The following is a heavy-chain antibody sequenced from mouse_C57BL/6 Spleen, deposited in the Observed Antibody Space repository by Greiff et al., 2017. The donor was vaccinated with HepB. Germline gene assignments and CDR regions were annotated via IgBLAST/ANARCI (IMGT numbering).Heavy chain of an antibody. D-gene: IGHD4-1*01. CDR1: GYTFSGYY. V-gene: IGHV5-16*01. Sequence: VLLLQSEAGLVQPGTSMKLSCKASGYTFSGYYMAWVRQIPEKGLEWIGIINPDGSSTYYMEYLKSNSIITRDNAKNILYLQLSSLKSEDTATYYCARVTESEYAMDYWGQGTSVTVSS. J-gene: IGHJ4*01. CDR2: INPDGSST. CDR3: ARVTESEYAMDY.